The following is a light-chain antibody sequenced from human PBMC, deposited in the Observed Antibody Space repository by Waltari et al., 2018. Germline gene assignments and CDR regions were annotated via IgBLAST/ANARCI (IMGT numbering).Light chain of an antibody. Sequence: EIVMTQSPATLSVSPGERATLSCRASQSVSSNLAWYQQKPGQAPRLLFYGVSTRATGIPARFSGSGSGTEFTLTISSLQSEDFAVYYCQQYNNWPRSFGQGTRLEIK. CDR3: QQYNNWPRS. CDR1: QSVSSN. J-gene: IGKJ5*01. CDR2: GVS. V-gene: IGKV3-15*01.